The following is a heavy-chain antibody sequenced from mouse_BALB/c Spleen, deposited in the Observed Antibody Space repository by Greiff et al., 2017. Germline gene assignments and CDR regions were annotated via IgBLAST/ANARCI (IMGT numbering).Heavy chain of an antibody. CDR2: IYPSDSYT. CDR1: GYTFTSYW. V-gene: IGHV1-69*02. Sequence: QVQLQQSGAELVRPGASVKLSCKASGYTFTSYWINWVKQRPGQGLEWIGNIYPSDSYTNYNQKFKDKATLTVDKSSSTAYMQLSSPTSEDSAVYYCTRGGAYDYGRSAYWGQGTLVTVSA. CDR3: TRGGAYDYGRSAY. J-gene: IGHJ3*01. D-gene: IGHD2-4*01.